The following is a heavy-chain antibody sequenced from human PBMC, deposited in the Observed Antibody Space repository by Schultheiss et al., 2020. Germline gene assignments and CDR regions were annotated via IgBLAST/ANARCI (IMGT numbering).Heavy chain of an antibody. CDR3: ARRNSRLRFMDV. J-gene: IGHJ6*03. CDR1: GFTFSSYA. CDR2: ISSSSSYI. D-gene: IGHD5-12*01. V-gene: IGHV3-21*01. Sequence: GGSLRLSCAASGFTFSSYAMSWVRQAPGKGLEWVSSISSSSSYIYYADSVKGRFTISRDNAKNSLYLQMNSLRAEDTAVYYCARRNSRLRFMDVWGKGTTVTVSS.